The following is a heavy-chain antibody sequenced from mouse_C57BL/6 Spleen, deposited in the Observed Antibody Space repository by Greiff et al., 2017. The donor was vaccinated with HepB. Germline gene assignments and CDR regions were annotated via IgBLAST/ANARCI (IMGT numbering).Heavy chain of an antibody. CDR2: ISSGGDYI. Sequence: EVKLMESGEGLVKPGGSLKLSCAASGFTFSSYAMSWVRQTPEKRLEWVAYISSGGDYIYYADTVKGRFTISRDNARNTLYLQMSSLKSEDTAMYYCTRALNWAYWYFDVWGTGTTVTVSS. CDR1: GFTFSSYA. D-gene: IGHD4-1*01. CDR3: TRALNWAYWYFDV. J-gene: IGHJ1*03. V-gene: IGHV5-9-1*02.